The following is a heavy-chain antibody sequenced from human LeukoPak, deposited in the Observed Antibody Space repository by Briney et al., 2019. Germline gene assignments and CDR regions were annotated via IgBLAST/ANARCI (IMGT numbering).Heavy chain of an antibody. D-gene: IGHD2-15*01. Sequence: GGSLRLSCAASGFTFSSYEMNWVRQAPGKGLEWVSYISSSGSTINYADSVKGRFTISRDNAKNSLYLQMNSLRAEDTAVYYCAAWGYCSGGSCYRFSFRDYFDYWGQGTLVTVSS. CDR3: AAWGYCSGGSCYRFSFRDYFDY. CDR1: GFTFSSYE. J-gene: IGHJ4*02. CDR2: ISSSGSTI. V-gene: IGHV3-48*03.